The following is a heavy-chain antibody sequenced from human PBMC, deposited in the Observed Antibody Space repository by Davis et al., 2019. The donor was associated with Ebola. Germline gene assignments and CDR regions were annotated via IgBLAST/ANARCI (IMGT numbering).Heavy chain of an antibody. CDR1: GYSFTGYW. V-gene: IGHV5-51*01. CDR3: ARRGLVDYYYYYGMDV. CDR2: IYPGDSDT. D-gene: IGHD1-26*01. J-gene: IGHJ6*02. Sequence: KVSCKGSGYSFTGYWIGWVRQMPGKGLEWMGIIYPGDSDTRYSPSFQGQVTISADKSISTAYLQWSSLKASDTAMYYCARRGLVDYYYYYGMDVWGQGTTVTVSS.